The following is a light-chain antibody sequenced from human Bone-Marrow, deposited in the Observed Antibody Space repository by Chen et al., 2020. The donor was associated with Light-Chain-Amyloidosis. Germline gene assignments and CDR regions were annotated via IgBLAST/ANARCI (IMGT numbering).Light chain of an antibody. CDR3: SSYTITNTLV. J-gene: IGLJ1*01. CDR2: EVT. V-gene: IGLV2-14*01. Sequence: QSALTQPASVSGSPGQSITISCTGTSSDVGGDNHVSWYQQHPDKATKLMIYEVTNRPSWVPDRFSGSKSDSTASLTISGLQTEDEADYFCSSYTITNTLVFGSGTRVTVL. CDR1: SSDVGGDNH.